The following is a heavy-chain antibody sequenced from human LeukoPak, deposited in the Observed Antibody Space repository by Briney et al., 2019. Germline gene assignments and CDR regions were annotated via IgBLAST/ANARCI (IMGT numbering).Heavy chain of an antibody. D-gene: IGHD2-2*02. V-gene: IGHV1-2*06. CDR1: LYTFTGYY. J-gene: IGHJ4*02. CDR2: INPNSGGT. CDR3: ARGDCSSTSCYNIDY. Sequence: ASVKVSCKASLYTFTGYYMHWVRQAPGQGLEWMGRINPNSGGTNYAQKFQGRVTMTRDTSISTAYMELSRLRSDDTAVYYCARGDCSSTSCYNIDYWGQGTLVTVSS.